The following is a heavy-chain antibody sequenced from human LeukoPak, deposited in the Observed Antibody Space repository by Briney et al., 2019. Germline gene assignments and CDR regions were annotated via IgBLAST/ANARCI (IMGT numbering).Heavy chain of an antibody. CDR2: IIPIFGTA. J-gene: IGHJ4*02. V-gene: IGHV1-69*13. Sequence: ASVKVSCKASGGTFSSYAISWVRQAPGQGLEWMGGIIPIFGTANYAQKFQGRVTITADESTSTAYMELSSLRSEDTAVYYCARSESGYCGGGSCYSTLDYWDQGTLVTVSS. D-gene: IGHD2-15*01. CDR1: GGTFSSYA. CDR3: ARSESGYCGGGSCYSTLDY.